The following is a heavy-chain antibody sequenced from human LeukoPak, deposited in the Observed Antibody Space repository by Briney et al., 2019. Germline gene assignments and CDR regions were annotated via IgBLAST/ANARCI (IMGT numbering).Heavy chain of an antibody. CDR1: GGSISSYY. CDR3: ARTDSSGWYVFDY. J-gene: IGHJ4*02. V-gene: IGHV4-59*01. D-gene: IGHD6-19*01. Sequence: PETLSLTCTVSGGSISSYYWSWIRQPPGKGLEWIGHIHYSGSTNHNPSLKGRVTISVDTSKNQFSLKLSSVTAADTAVYYCARTDSSGWYVFDYWGQGTLVTVSP. CDR2: IHYSGST.